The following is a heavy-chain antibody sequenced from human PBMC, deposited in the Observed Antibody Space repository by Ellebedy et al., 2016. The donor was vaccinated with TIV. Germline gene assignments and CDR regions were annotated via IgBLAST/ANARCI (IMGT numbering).Heavy chain of an antibody. D-gene: IGHD3-3*01. CDR1: GFTFSSYW. CDR2: INSDGSST. Sequence: PGGSLRLSCAASGFTFSSYWMHWVRQAPGKGLVWVSRINSDGSSTSYADSVKGRFTISRDNAKNTLYLQMNSLRAEDTAVYYCARDAGAYYDFWSGYSYYYGMDVWGQGTTVTVSS. J-gene: IGHJ6*02. CDR3: ARDAGAYYDFWSGYSYYYGMDV. V-gene: IGHV3-74*01.